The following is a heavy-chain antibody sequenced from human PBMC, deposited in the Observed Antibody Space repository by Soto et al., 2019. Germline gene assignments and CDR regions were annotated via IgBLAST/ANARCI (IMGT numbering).Heavy chain of an antibody. CDR1: GGSISSSNW. J-gene: IGHJ6*02. D-gene: IGHD3-9*01. V-gene: IGHV4-4*02. Sequence: TSETLSLTCAVSGGSISSSNWWSWVRQPPGKGLDWIGEIYHSGSTNYNPSLKSRVTISVDKSKNQFSLKLSSVTAADTAVYYCARDRYLRYFDWSTPNYGMDVWGQGTTVTVSS. CDR3: ARDRYLRYFDWSTPNYGMDV. CDR2: IYHSGST.